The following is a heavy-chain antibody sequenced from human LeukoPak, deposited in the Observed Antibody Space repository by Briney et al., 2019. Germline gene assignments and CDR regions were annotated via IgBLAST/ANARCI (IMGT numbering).Heavy chain of an antibody. V-gene: IGHV1-18*01. D-gene: IGHD2-8*01. CDR1: GYTFASYG. CDR3: ARDGWSLGP. Sequence: ASVKVSCKASGYTFASYGVSWVRQAPGRGPEWMAWISVYSGNTKYAQKFQGRVTLTADTSTSTVYMELRSLRSDDTAVYYCARDGWSLGPWGQGTLVTVSS. CDR2: ISVYSGNT. J-gene: IGHJ5*02.